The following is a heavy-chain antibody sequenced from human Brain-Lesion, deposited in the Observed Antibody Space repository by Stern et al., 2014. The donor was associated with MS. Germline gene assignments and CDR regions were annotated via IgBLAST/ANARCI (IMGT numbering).Heavy chain of an antibody. CDR2: INPNTGGT. CDR3: ARDQRGITIFGVVTDYYYLGMDV. V-gene: IGHV1-2*02. J-gene: IGHJ6*02. D-gene: IGHD3-3*01. CDR1: GYIFTGHY. Sequence: QVQLGQSGAEVKKPGASVKVSCKTSGYIFTGHYIHWVRQAPGQGLEWMAWINPNTGGTKYAQKFQGRVTMSRDTSISTAYVELSSLTSDDTAVYYCARDQRGITIFGVVTDYYYLGMDVWGQGTTVTVSS.